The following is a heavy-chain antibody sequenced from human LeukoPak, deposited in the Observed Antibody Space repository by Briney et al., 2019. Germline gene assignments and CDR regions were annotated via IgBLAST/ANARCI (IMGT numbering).Heavy chain of an antibody. CDR2: ISGSGGST. D-gene: IGHD3-3*01. J-gene: IGHJ4*02. Sequence: PGGSLRLSCAASGFTFSSYAMSWVRQAPGKGLEWVSAISGSGGSTYYADSVKGRFTISRDNSKNTLYLQMNSLRAEDTAVYYCAKDSPDYDSWSGYSVDFGDYWGQGTLVTVSS. CDR3: AKDSPDYDSWSGYSVDFGDY. CDR1: GFTFSSYA. V-gene: IGHV3-23*01.